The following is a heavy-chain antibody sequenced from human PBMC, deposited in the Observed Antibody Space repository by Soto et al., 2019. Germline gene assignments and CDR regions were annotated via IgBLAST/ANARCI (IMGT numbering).Heavy chain of an antibody. V-gene: IGHV4-31*02. D-gene: IGHD3-10*01. Sequence: VQVQESDPGLVKPSQTLSHPWTVPGASINCGDDHWSWIRQRPGNGLEWIGYIHHRGRTYYKPSHRCRVTFGKRNAENRYSLELNSVAAADTAMYYCARGFGGDRSYYGALYIRGQGKTVHGSS. CDR3: ARGFGGDRSYYGALYI. J-gene: IGHJ3*02. CDR1: GASINCGDDH. CDR2: IHHRGRT.